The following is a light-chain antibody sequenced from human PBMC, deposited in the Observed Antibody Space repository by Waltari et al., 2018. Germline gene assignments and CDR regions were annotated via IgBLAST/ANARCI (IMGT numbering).Light chain of an antibody. CDR1: QGSSDH. V-gene: IGKV1D-8*01. CDR3: QQYYTFPYT. Sequence: VISMTQSPSFLSASTGDRVTISCRVSQGSSDHLAWYQQKPGKAPDLLIFGAYTLQSGVPPRFSGGGSGTDFTLTISDLQSEDFATYYCQQYYTFPYTFGQGTKLEIE. CDR2: GAY. J-gene: IGKJ2*01.